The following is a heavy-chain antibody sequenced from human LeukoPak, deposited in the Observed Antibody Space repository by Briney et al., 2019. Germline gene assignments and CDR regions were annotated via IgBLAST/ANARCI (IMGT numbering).Heavy chain of an antibody. D-gene: IGHD4-17*01. CDR1: GFTFSTYA. J-gene: IGHJ5*02. CDR2: VNPSGVST. V-gene: IGHV3-23*01. CDR3: VKEYGDYPNNWFDP. Sequence: GGSLRLSCAASGFTFSTYAMSWVRQAPGKGLEWVSAVNPSGVSTYYADSVKGRFTVSRDNSKNTLYLQMNSLRAEDTAIYYCVKEYGDYPNNWFDPWGQGTLVTVSS.